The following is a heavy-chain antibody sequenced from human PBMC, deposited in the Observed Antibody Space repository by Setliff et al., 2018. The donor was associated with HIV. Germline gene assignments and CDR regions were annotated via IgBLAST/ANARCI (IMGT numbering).Heavy chain of an antibody. CDR3: AMGSSGYPFDY. D-gene: IGHD3-22*01. J-gene: IGHJ4*02. CDR1: GGSISSSSYY. V-gene: IGHV4-39*01. Sequence: PSETLSLTCSVSGGSISSSSYYWGWIRQPPGKGLDWIGSMSCTGTTYDNPSLKSRVTISVDTSKDQFSLKLTSVTAADAAVYFCAMGSSGYPFDYWGQGSLVTVSS. CDR2: MSCTGTT.